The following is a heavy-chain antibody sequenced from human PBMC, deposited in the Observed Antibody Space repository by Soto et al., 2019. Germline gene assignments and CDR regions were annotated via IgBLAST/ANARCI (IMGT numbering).Heavy chain of an antibody. V-gene: IGHV4-34*01. CDR3: ARGGRYCSGGSCYYWGKNFDY. CDR2: INHSGST. Sequence: SETLSLTCAVYGGSFSGYYWSWIRQPPGKGLEWIGEINHSGSTNYNPSLKSRVTISVDTSKNQFSLKLSSVTAADTAVYYCARGGRYCSGGSCYYWGKNFDYWGQGTLVTVSS. J-gene: IGHJ4*02. D-gene: IGHD2-15*01. CDR1: GGSFSGYY.